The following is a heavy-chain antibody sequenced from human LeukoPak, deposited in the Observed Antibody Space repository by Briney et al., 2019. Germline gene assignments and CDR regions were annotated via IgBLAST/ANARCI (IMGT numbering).Heavy chain of an antibody. J-gene: IGHJ4*02. D-gene: IGHD3-22*01. CDR2: IGSIGGST. Sequence: GGSLRLSCAASGFNFNSAAMTWVRQVAGKGLEWVSLIGSIGGSTYYADSVKGRFTISRDNSKNTLDLQMNSLRPEDTAVYYCAKLGYDSSGSPRLVDHWGQGTLVTVSS. V-gene: IGHV3-23*01. CDR1: GFNFNSAA. CDR3: AKLGYDSSGSPRLVDH.